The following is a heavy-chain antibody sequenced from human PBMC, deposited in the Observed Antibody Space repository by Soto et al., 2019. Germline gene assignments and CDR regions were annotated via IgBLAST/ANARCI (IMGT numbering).Heavy chain of an antibody. CDR2: ITSSGGGT. CDR1: GFTFSAYV. J-gene: IGHJ3*02. V-gene: IGHV3-23*01. CDR3: AKDRQQLIQHDAFDI. D-gene: IGHD6-13*01. Sequence: EVEVLESGGGLVQPGGSLRLSCAASGFTFSAYVMSWVRQAPGKGLEWVSSITSSGGGTYYADSVKGRFTVSRDNSKNTVYLQMNSLRDEDTAVYYCAKDRQQLIQHDAFDIWGQGTMVTVSS.